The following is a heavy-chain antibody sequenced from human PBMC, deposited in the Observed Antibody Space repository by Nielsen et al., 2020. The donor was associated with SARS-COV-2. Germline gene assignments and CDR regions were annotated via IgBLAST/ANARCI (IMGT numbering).Heavy chain of an antibody. D-gene: IGHD3-16*01. CDR2: INDRGDIV. V-gene: IGHV3-23*01. CDR1: GFIFSKSP. CDR3: AKEGEKGYFPN. J-gene: IGHJ1*01. Sequence: GESLKISCAASGFIFSKSPMNWVRQAPGKGLEWVSVINDRGDIVHYADSVRGRFTVSRDNSKYTLYLEMNSLRPDDTAVFYCAKEGEKGYFPNWGRGTLVTVSS.